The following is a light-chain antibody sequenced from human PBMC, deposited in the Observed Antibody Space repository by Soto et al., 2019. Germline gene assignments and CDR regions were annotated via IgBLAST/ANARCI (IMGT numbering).Light chain of an antibody. V-gene: IGLV2-14*01. CDR3: LSKTSSISYV. CDR1: TSDVGGYNY. CDR2: EVS. J-gene: IGLJ1*01. Sequence: QSVLTQPASVPGSPGQSITISCTGTTSDVGGYNYVSWYQQHPGKVPKLLIHEVSNRPSGVSNRFSGSKSGNTASLTISGLQAEDEADYYCLSKTSSISYVFGTGTKVTV.